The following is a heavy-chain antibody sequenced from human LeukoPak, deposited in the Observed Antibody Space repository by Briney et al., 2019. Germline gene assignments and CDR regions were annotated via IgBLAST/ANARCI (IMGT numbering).Heavy chain of an antibody. CDR3: ARACCQDYDFWSGYYTGISYYYYYYMDV. CDR1: GYTFTSYD. J-gene: IGHJ6*03. D-gene: IGHD3-3*01. CDR2: MNPNSGNT. V-gene: IGHV1-8*01. Sequence: ASVKVSCKASGYTFTSYDINWVRQATGQGLEWMGWMNPNSGNTGYAQKFQGRVTMTRNTSISTAYMELSSLRSEDTAVYYCARACCQDYDFWSGYYTGISYYYYYYMDVWGKGTTVTVSS.